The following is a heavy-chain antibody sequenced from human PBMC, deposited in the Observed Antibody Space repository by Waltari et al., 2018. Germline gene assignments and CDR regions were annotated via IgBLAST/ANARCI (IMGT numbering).Heavy chain of an antibody. J-gene: IGHJ4*02. V-gene: IGHV3-23*01. CDR3: STHFFDY. CDR1: GFTFSNYA. Sequence: EVQLLESGGGLVQPGGSLRLSCAASGFTFSNYAMSWVGQAPGKGLEWGSAISGSCGNTYYADSVKGRFTISRDNSKNTVYLQMNSLRAEDTAVYYCSTHFFDYWGQGTLVTVSS. CDR2: ISGSCGNT.